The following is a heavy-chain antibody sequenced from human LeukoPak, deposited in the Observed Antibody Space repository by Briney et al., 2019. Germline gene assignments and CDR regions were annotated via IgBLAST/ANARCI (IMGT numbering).Heavy chain of an antibody. V-gene: IGHV3-23*01. Sequence: PGGSLRLSCAASGFTFSRSDMVWVRQAPGKGLEWVSIISASGGSTFYADSVRGRFTISRQNSDNVMYLQLNSLRAEDTALYHCVRKGLSRSPRFDPWGQGTLVTVSS. CDR2: ISASGGST. J-gene: IGHJ5*02. CDR3: VRKGLSRSPRFDP. CDR1: GFTFSRSD.